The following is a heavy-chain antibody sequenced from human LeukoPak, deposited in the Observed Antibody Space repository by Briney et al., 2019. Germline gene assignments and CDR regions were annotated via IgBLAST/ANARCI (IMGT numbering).Heavy chain of an antibody. CDR3: ARGYSSGWYYWFDP. Sequence: SETLSLTCSVSGGSISSYYWSWIRQPPGKGLEWIGNIFYTGSTKYNPSLKSRVTISVDTSKNQFSLKLSSVTAADTAVYYCARGYSSGWYYWFDPWGQGTLVTVSS. CDR2: IFYTGST. D-gene: IGHD6-19*01. J-gene: IGHJ5*02. CDR1: GGSISSYY. V-gene: IGHV4-59*12.